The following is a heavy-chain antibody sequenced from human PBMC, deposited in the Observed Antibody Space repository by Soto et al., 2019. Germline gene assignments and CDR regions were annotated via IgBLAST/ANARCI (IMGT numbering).Heavy chain of an antibody. CDR3: ARRYYDILTGYYYFDY. CDR1: GYSFTSYW. Sequence: GESLKISCKGSGYSFTSYWIGWVRQMPGKGLEWMGIIYPGDSDTRYSPSFQGQVTISADKSICTAYLQWSSLKASDTAMYYCARRYYDILTGYYYFDYWGQGTLVTVSS. V-gene: IGHV5-51*01. D-gene: IGHD3-9*01. J-gene: IGHJ4*02. CDR2: IYPGDSDT.